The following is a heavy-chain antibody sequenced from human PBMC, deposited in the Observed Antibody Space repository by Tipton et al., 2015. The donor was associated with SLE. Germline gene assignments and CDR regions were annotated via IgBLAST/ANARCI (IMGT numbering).Heavy chain of an antibody. CDR2: IYPDDSHT. V-gene: IGHV5-51*03. CDR1: GYRFSTYW. D-gene: IGHD6-13*01. CDR3: ALGFGSSREAFDI. J-gene: IGHJ3*02. Sequence: QLVQSGAEVKKPGESLKISCKGSGYRFSTYWIGWVRQMPGRGLEWMGIIYPDDSHTRYSPSFQGQVTISADRSITTAFLQWSSLKASDTAMYYCALGFGSSREAFDIWGQGTMVSVSS.